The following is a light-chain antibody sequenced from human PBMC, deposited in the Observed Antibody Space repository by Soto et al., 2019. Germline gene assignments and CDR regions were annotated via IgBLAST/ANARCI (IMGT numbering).Light chain of an antibody. J-gene: IGKJ1*01. CDR3: QQYNNWPPVT. CDR1: QSVSSSY. CDR2: GAS. Sequence: EIVLTQSPGTLSLSPGERATLSCWSSQSVSSSYLAWYQQKPGQAPRLLIYGASTRATGIPARFSGSGSGTGFTLTISSLQSEDFAVYYCQQYNNWPPVTFGQGTKVDIK. V-gene: IGKV3-15*01.